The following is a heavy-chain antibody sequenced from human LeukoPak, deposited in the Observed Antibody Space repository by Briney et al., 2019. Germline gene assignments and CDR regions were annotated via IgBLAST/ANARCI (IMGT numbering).Heavy chain of an antibody. CDR2: IDSDGRSP. V-gene: IGHV3-74*01. D-gene: IGHD4-17*01. CDR1: GFTFSSYW. CDR3: ARGSPATTY. Sequence: PGGSLRLSCAASGFTFSSYWMHWIRQPPGKGLEWVSRIDSDGRSPTYADSVQGRFTISRDNAKNTVYLQMKSLRGEDTAVYYCARGSPATTYGGQGTLVTVSS. J-gene: IGHJ4*02.